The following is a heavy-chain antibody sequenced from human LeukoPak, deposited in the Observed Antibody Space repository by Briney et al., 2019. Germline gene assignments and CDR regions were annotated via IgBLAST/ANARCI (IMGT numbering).Heavy chain of an antibody. V-gene: IGHV4-39*07. CDR2: IYYSGST. J-gene: IGHJ4*02. CDR3: AREDTGGLDY. Sequence: SETLSLTCTVSGGSISSSSYQWGWIRQPPGKGLEWIGNIYYSGSTYYNPSLKSRVTISVDTSKNQFSLKLISVTAADTAVYYCAREDTGGLDYWGQGILVTVSP. D-gene: IGHD2-8*02. CDR1: GGSISSSSYQ.